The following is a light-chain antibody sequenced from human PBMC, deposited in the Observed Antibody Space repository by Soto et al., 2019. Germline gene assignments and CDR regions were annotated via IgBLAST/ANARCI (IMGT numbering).Light chain of an antibody. CDR1: QSVSSTY. CDR2: GAS. J-gene: IGKJ2*01. V-gene: IGKV3-20*01. CDR3: QHSDASSFT. Sequence: EIVLTQSPGTLSLSPGERATLSCRASQSVSSTYLTWYQQKPGQAPRLLIYGASTTAAGISDRFSGSGSGTDFTLTIIRLDPEVFAVHYCQHSDASSFTFGQGTTLDIK.